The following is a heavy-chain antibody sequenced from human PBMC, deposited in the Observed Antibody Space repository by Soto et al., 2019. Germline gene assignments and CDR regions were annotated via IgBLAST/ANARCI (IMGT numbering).Heavy chain of an antibody. D-gene: IGHD3-22*01. Sequence: EVQLLESGGGLVQPGGYLRLSCAASGYTISSYAMSWVRQAPGKGLEWVSAISVSGGSTYYADSVKGRFTISRDNSKNTLYLQMNSLRAEDTAVYYCAKEPPLYDSSGHDYWGQGTLVTVSS. CDR2: ISVSGGST. CDR3: AKEPPLYDSSGHDY. CDR1: GYTISSYA. J-gene: IGHJ4*02. V-gene: IGHV3-23*01.